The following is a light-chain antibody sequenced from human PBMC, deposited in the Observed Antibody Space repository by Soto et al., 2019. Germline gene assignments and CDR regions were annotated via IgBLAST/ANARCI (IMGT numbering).Light chain of an antibody. CDR2: EVS. CDR3: SSYISSSTVGV. V-gene: IGLV2-14*01. Sequence: QSVLTQPASVSGSPGQSITVSCTGTSSDIGAYDYVSWYQQHPGKAPKVIISEVSKRPSGVSHRFSGSKSGNTASLTISGLQAEDEADYYCSSYISSSTVGVFGTGTKVTVL. CDR1: SSDIGAYDY. J-gene: IGLJ1*01.